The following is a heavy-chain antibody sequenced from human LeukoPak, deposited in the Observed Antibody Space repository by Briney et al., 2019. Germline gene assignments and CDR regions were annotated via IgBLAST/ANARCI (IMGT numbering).Heavy chain of an antibody. Sequence: ASVQVSCKASLYTFTNYGFCWVRQAPGAGLEWMGVISAYHGNTNYAQKLHGRVTMTTDTSTSTAYKELRSLRLDATAVYYCARDADANQAAVGTIIAFGPWGPGTLVTVS. J-gene: IGHJ5*02. V-gene: IGHV1-18*04. CDR1: LYTFTNYG. CDR2: ISAYHGNT. D-gene: IGHD5-12*01. CDR3: ARDADANQAAVGTIIAFGP.